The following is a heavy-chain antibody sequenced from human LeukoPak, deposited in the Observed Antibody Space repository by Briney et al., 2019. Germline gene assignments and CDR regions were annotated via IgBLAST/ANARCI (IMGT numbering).Heavy chain of an antibody. J-gene: IGHJ5*02. Sequence: SETLSLTCAVYGGSFSDYYWNWIRQPPGKGLEWIGEINHSGSTNSNPSLKSRVTISVDTSKDQFSLKLSSVTAADTAVYYCARRANDYSMDWFDPWGQGTLVTVSS. CDR3: ARRANDYSMDWFDP. CDR1: GGSFSDYY. CDR2: INHSGST. D-gene: IGHD4-11*01. V-gene: IGHV4-34*01.